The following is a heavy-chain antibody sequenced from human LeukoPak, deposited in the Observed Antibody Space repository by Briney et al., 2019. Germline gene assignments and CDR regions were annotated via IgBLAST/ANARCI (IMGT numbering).Heavy chain of an antibody. Sequence: SETLSLTCAVYGGSFSGYYWSWIRQPLGKGLEWIGEINHSGSTNYNPSLKSRVTISVDTSKNQFSLKLSSVTAADTAVYYCARGKRWFGELSSWYNWFDPWGQGTLVTVSS. CDR3: ARGKRWFGELSSWYNWFDP. D-gene: IGHD3-10*01. V-gene: IGHV4-34*01. J-gene: IGHJ5*02. CDR1: GGSFSGYY. CDR2: INHSGST.